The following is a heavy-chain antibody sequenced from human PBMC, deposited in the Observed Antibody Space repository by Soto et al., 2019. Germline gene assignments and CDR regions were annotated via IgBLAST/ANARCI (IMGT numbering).Heavy chain of an antibody. D-gene: IGHD6-6*01. CDR2: MNPNSGNT. V-gene: IGHV1-8*01. CDR3: ARRGIAARASQSYYYYYYYMDG. J-gene: IGHJ6*03. Sequence: ASVKVSCKASGYTFTSYDINWVRQATGQGLEWMGWMNPNSGNTGYAQKFQGRVTMTRDTSISTAYMELSSLRSEDTAVYYCARRGIAARASQSYYYYYYYMDGWGKGTTVTVAS. CDR1: GYTFTSYD.